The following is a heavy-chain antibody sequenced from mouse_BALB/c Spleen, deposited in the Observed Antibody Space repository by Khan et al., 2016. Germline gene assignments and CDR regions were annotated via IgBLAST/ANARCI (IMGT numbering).Heavy chain of an antibody. CDR1: GFSLSRYS. D-gene: IGHD1-1*01. J-gene: IGHJ4*01. CDR3: ARSLLCPALDY. Sequence: QVQLKESGPGLVAPSQSLSITCTVSGFSLSRYSVHGVRQPPGKGLQWLGMNWGGGSTGYNSALKTRLSISKDYSKSPVFLRMNSLQTDDTAIYYCARSLLCPALDYWGQGTSVTVSS. V-gene: IGHV2-6-4*01. CDR2: NWGGGST.